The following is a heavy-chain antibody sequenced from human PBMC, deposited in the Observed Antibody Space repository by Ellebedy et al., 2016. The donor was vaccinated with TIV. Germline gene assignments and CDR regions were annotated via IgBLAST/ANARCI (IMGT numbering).Heavy chain of an antibody. J-gene: IGHJ3*02. CDR1: GFTVSSSY. V-gene: IGHV3-66*01. Sequence: GESLKISCAASGFTVSSSYMSWVRQAPGKGLEWVSIIYNNNITYYADALKGRFTISRDNSKNTLYLQMNSLRAADTAVYYCSRETFNDVDLDLWGIFDIWGQGTMVTVSS. D-gene: IGHD3-16*01. CDR3: SRETFNDVDLDLWGIFDI. CDR2: IYNNNIT.